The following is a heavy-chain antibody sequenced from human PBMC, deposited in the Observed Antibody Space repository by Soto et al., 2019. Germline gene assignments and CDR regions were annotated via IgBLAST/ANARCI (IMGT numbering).Heavy chain of an antibody. D-gene: IGHD3-22*01. J-gene: IGHJ3*02. Sequence: SETLSLTCTVSGGSISSGGYYWSWIRQHPGKGLEWIGYIYYSGSTYYNPSLKSRVTISVDTSKNQFSLKLSSVTAADTAVYYCASWDGSGYYRPGAFDIWGQGTMVTVSS. V-gene: IGHV4-31*03. CDR2: IYYSGST. CDR1: GGSISSGGYY. CDR3: ASWDGSGYYRPGAFDI.